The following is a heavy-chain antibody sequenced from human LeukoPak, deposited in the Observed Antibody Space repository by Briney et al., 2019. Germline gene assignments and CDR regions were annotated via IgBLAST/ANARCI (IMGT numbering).Heavy chain of an antibody. CDR2: INPNSGGT. CDR3: ARFTSGYYGYFDY. Sequence: ASVKVSCKASGYTFTGYYMHWVRQAPGQGLEWMGWINPNSGGTSYAQKFQGRVTMTRDTSISTAYIELSRLRSDDTAVYYCARFTSGYYGYFDYWGQGTLVTVSS. J-gene: IGHJ4*02. CDR1: GYTFTGYY. V-gene: IGHV1-2*02. D-gene: IGHD3-22*01.